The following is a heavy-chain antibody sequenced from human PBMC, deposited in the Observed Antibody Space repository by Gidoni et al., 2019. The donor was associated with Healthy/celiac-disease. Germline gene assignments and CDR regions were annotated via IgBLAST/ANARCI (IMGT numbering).Heavy chain of an antibody. Sequence: QVQLVQSGAEVKNPGASVKVSCKASGYPFTGYYMHWVRQAPGQGLEWMGWINPNSGGTNYAQKFQGRVTMTRDTSISTAYMELSRLRSDDTAVYYCARVRGVITYYYGMDVWGQGTTVTVSS. CDR3: ARVRGVITYYYGMDV. D-gene: IGHD3-10*01. V-gene: IGHV1-2*02. CDR2: INPNSGGT. J-gene: IGHJ6*02. CDR1: GYPFTGYY.